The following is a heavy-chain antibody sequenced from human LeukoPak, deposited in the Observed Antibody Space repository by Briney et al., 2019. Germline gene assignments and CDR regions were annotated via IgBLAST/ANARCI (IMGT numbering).Heavy chain of an antibody. CDR2: ISTSSSYI. V-gene: IGHV3-21*01. CDR3: ARDRRGIVGAIDY. CDR1: VFTFSSYS. Sequence: GGSLRLSCAASVFTFSSYSMNWVRQAPGKGLEWVSSISTSSSYIYYADSVKGRFTISRDNAKNSLYLQMNSLRVEDTAVYYCARDRRGIVGAIDYWGQGTLVTVSS. D-gene: IGHD1-26*01. J-gene: IGHJ4*02.